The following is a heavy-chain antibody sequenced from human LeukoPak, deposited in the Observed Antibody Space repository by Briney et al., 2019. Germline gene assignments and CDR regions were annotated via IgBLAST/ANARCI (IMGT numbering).Heavy chain of an antibody. Sequence: GGSLRLSCAASGFTVSSNYMSWVRQAPGKGLEWVSTISGSGASTYYADSVKGRFTISRDSSKNTLYLQMNSLRAEDTAVYYCAKKAGFGENTGYYFDYWGQGTLVTVSS. V-gene: IGHV3-23*01. CDR3: AKKAGFGENTGYYFDY. J-gene: IGHJ4*02. CDR1: GFTVSSNY. D-gene: IGHD3-10*01. CDR2: ISGSGAST.